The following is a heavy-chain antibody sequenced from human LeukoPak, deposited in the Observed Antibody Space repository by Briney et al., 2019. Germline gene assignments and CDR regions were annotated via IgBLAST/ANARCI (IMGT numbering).Heavy chain of an antibody. CDR1: GFTFSSYW. CDR2: IKQDGSEK. CDR3: AGDFITYYDSSGYFDY. V-gene: IGHV3-7*01. D-gene: IGHD3-22*01. Sequence: GGSLRLSCAASGFTFSSYWMSWVRQAPGKGLEWVANIKQDGSEKYYVDSVKGRFTISRDNAKNSLYLQMNSLRAEDTAVYYCAGDFITYYDSSGYFDYWGQGTLVTVSS. J-gene: IGHJ4*02.